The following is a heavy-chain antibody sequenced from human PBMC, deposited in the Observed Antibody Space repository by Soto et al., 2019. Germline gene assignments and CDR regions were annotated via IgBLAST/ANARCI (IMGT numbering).Heavy chain of an antibody. J-gene: IGHJ3*02. CDR1: GGTFSSYA. CDR2: IIPIFGTA. V-gene: IGHV1-69*12. D-gene: IGHD1-26*01. CDR3: AREGGRVGATQRDAFDI. Sequence: QVQLVQSGAEVKKPGSSVKVSCKASGGTFSSYAISWVRQAPGQGLEWMGGIIPIFGTANYAQKFQGRVTITADESTSTAYMELSSLRSEDTAVYYCAREGGRVGATQRDAFDIWGKGTMVTVSS.